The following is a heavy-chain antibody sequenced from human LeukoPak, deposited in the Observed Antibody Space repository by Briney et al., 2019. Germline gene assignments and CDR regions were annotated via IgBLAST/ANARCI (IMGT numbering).Heavy chain of an antibody. CDR2: IYYSGST. D-gene: IGHD5-24*01. V-gene: IGHV4-59*01. CDR3: ARSKQHRDGYLRVFQPYYYYGMDV. J-gene: IGHJ6*02. CDR1: GGSISSYY. Sequence: SETLSLTCTVSGGSISSYYWSWIRQPPGKGLEWIGYIYYSGSTNYNPSLKSRVTISVDTSKNQFSLKLSSVTAADTAVYYCARSKQHRDGYLRVFQPYYYYGMDVWGQGTTVTVSS.